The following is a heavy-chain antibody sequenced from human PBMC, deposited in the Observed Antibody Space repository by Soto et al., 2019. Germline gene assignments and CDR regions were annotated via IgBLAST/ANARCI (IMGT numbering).Heavy chain of an antibody. V-gene: IGHV1-18*01. CDR2: ISAYNGNT. Sequence: ASVKVSCKASGYTVTSYGISWVRQAPGQGLEWMGWISAYNGNTNYAQKLQGRVTMTTDTSTSTAYMELRSLRSDDTAVYYCARVRVGYSGSYPFDYWGQGTLVTVSS. CDR1: GYTVTSYG. D-gene: IGHD1-26*01. CDR3: ARVRVGYSGSYPFDY. J-gene: IGHJ4*02.